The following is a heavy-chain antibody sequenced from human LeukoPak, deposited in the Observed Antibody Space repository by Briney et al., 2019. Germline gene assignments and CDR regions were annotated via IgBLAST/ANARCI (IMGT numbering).Heavy chain of an antibody. CDR2: IYYSGST. CDR3: ASGGYCSSTSCYPNWFDP. CDR1: GGSISDYY. V-gene: IGHV4-59*01. J-gene: IGHJ5*02. Sequence: SETLSLTCTVSGGSISDYYWSWIRQPPGKGLEWIGYIYYSGSTNYSPSLKSRVTISVDTSRNQFSLKLSSVTAADTAVYYCASGGYCSSTSCYPNWFDPWGQGTLVTVSS. D-gene: IGHD2-2*01.